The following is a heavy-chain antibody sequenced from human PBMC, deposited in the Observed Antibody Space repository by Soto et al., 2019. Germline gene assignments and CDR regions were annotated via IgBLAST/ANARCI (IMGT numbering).Heavy chain of an antibody. CDR3: VRHLPSGRNYGMDV. Sequence: EVRLEESGGGLIQPGGSLRLSCTAYGLGVRNNYMSWVRQAPGMGLEWVSVIYNDGTTYYADAVKGRFTLSRDTSKNTVSLEMDSLRAEDTAVYYCVRHLPSGRNYGMDVWGQGTTVTVSS. CDR2: IYNDGTT. D-gene: IGHD3-10*01. CDR1: GLGVRNNY. J-gene: IGHJ6*02. V-gene: IGHV3-53*01.